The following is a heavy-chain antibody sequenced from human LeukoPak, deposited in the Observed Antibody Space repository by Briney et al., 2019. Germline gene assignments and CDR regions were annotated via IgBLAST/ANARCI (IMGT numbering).Heavy chain of an antibody. CDR1: GYTFTSYY. Sequence: ASVKVSCKASGYTFTSYYVHWVRQAPGQGLEWMGIISPSGASTSYAQKFQGRVTMTRDMSTSTVYMELSSLRSEDTAVYYCARKVPNDSSGYYYRGQFDPWGQGTLVTVSS. CDR3: ARKVPNDSSGYYYRGQFDP. V-gene: IGHV1-46*01. CDR2: ISPSGAST. D-gene: IGHD3-22*01. J-gene: IGHJ5*02.